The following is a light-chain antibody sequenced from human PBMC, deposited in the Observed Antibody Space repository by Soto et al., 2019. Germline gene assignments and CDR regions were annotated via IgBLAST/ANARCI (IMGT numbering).Light chain of an antibody. CDR1: QGISSY. J-gene: IGKJ1*01. Sequence: DIQLTQSPSFLSVSVGDRVTITCRASQGISSYLAWYQQKPGKAPKLLIYAASTLQSGVPSRFSGSGSGTEFTLTICSLQPEDFATYYCQQLNSFPRTFGQGTKVEIK. CDR2: AAS. V-gene: IGKV1-9*01. CDR3: QQLNSFPRT.